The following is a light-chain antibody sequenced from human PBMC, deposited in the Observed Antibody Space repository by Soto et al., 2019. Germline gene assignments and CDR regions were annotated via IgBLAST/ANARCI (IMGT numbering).Light chain of an antibody. CDR1: SSNIGSNY. Sequence: QSVVTQPPSASGTPGQRVTISCSGSSSNIGSNYVFWYQQFPGMAPKLLIYRNNQWPSGIPDRFSGSKSGTSASLAISGLRSEYEADYYCAAWDDSLSGWVFGGGTKLTVL. CDR3: AAWDDSLSGWV. V-gene: IGLV1-47*01. J-gene: IGLJ3*02. CDR2: RNN.